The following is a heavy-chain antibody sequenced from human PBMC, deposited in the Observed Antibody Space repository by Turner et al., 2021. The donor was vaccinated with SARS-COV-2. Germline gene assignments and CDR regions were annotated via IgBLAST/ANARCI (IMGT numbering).Heavy chain of an antibody. V-gene: IGHV4-39*01. CDR2: IYYSGSA. CDR3: ARLMDTAMDYYGTDV. CDR1: VGSISSSSYY. J-gene: IGHJ6*02. D-gene: IGHD5-18*01. Sequence: QMQLQKSGPGMVKPSETLSLTSTVSVGSISSSSYYWGWIRQPPGKGLEWIGNIYYSGSAYYNPSLKSRVTISVDPSKNQFSLKLTSVTAADTAVYYCARLMDTAMDYYGTDVWGQGTTVTVSS.